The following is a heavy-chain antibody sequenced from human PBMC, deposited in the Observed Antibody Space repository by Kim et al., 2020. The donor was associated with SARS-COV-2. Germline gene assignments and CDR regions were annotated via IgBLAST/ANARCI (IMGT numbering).Heavy chain of an antibody. Sequence: SETLSLTCTVSGGSISSGGYYWSWIRQHPGKGLEWIGYIYYSGSTYYNPSLKSRVTISVDTSKNQFSLKLSSVTAADTAVYYCARLPXLYXSTSRNWXYPWGQGTXXTXSS. CDR2: IYYSGST. D-gene: IGHD2-2*01. CDR1: GGSISSGGYY. CDR3: ARLPXLYXSTSRNWXYP. J-gene: IGHJ5*02. V-gene: IGHV4-31*03.